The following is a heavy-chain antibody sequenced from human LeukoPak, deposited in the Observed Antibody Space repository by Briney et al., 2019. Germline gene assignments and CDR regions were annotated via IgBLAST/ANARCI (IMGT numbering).Heavy chain of an antibody. CDR1: GFTFSSYV. Sequence: GGSLRLSCAVSGFTFSSYVMTWVRQVPGKGLEWVSSIGSSSSYIYYADSVKGRFTISRDNAKNSLYLQMNSLRAEDTAVYYCARGIAALGFDPWGQGTLVTVSS. D-gene: IGHD6-13*01. CDR3: ARGIAALGFDP. J-gene: IGHJ5*02. V-gene: IGHV3-21*01. CDR2: IGSSSSYI.